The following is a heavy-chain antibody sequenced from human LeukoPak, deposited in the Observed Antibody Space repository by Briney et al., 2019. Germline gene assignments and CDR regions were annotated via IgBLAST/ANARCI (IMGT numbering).Heavy chain of an antibody. CDR3: ASHGLRSSEFDY. CDR2: IKQDGSEK. Sequence: GGSLRLSCAASGFTFSSYRMSWVRQAPGKGLEWVANIKQDGSEKYYVDSVKGRFTISRDNAKNSLYLQMNGLRAEDTAVYYCASHGLRSSEFDYWGQGTLVTVSS. J-gene: IGHJ4*02. D-gene: IGHD5-12*01. CDR1: GFTFSSYR. V-gene: IGHV3-7*01.